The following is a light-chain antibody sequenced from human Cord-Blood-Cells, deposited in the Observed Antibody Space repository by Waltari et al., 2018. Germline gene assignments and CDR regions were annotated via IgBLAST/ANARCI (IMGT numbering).Light chain of an antibody. Sequence: DIQMTQSPTTLSASVGDRVTITCRASQSISSWLAWYQQKPWKAPKLLIYKASSLESEVPSRFSGSGSGTEFTLTISSLQPDDFATYYCQQYNSYWTFGQGTKVEIK. J-gene: IGKJ1*01. V-gene: IGKV1-5*03. CDR2: KAS. CDR1: QSISSW. CDR3: QQYNSYWT.